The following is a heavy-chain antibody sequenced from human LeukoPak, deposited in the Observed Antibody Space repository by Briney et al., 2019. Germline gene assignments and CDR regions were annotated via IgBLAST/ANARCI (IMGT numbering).Heavy chain of an antibody. CDR1: GYTFSIYY. J-gene: IGHJ4*02. CDR2: INPGGDTT. Sequence: ASVKVSCKASGYTFSIYYMHWVRQAPGQGLEWMGIINPGGDTTAYAQRFQGRVTMTTDTSTNTLYMELNSLRSEDTAVYYCARGGDYGDYFEHWGQGTLVTVSS. V-gene: IGHV1-46*01. D-gene: IGHD4-17*01. CDR3: ARGGDYGDYFEH.